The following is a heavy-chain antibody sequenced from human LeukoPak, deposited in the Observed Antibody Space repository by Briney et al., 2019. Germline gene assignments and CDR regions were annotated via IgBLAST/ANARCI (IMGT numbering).Heavy chain of an antibody. CDR1: GFTFSSYA. J-gene: IGHJ4*02. CDR3: AKVPGTTGTTPFDY. V-gene: IGHV3-23*01. Sequence: GGSLRLSCAASGFTFSSYAMSWVRQAPGKGLEWVSAISGSGGSTYYADSVKGRFAISRDNSKNTLYLQMNSLRAQDTAVYYCAKVPGTTGTTPFDYWGQGTLVTVSS. D-gene: IGHD1-1*01. CDR2: ISGSGGST.